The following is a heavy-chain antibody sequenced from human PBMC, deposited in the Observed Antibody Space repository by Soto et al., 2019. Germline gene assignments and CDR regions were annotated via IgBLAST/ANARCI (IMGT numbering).Heavy chain of an antibody. CDR2: INHSGST. Sequence: QVQLQQWGARLLKPSETLSLTCAVYGGSFSGYYWSWIRQPPGKGLEWIGEINHSGSTNYNPSLKSRVTISVDTSKNQFSLKLSSVTAADTAVYYCARGPKTGTWSNFHWFDPWGQGTLVTVSS. CDR3: ARGPKTGTWSNFHWFDP. J-gene: IGHJ5*02. V-gene: IGHV4-34*01. D-gene: IGHD1-7*01. CDR1: GGSFSGYY.